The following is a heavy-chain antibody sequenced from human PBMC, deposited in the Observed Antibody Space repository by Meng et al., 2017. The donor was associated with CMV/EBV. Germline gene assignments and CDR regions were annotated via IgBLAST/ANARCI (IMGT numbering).Heavy chain of an antibody. CDR1: GASISCCSSS. CDR3: ARYSAVAGVVNY. CDR2: IYYSRCT. D-gene: IGHD6-19*01. J-gene: IGHJ4*02. V-gene: IGHV4-39*07. Sequence: LRLHSPRPGLLTPSAPLPLSSTFPGASISCCSSSLGSIRQPPVKCLEWIRIIYYSRCTYYNPSLDSRVAVSVDTSKNQFSRKLSSVNAADSAVYYSARYSAVAGVVNYWGQGTLVTVSS.